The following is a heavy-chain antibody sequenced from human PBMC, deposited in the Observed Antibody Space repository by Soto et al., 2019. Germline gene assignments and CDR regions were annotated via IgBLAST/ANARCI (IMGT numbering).Heavy chain of an antibody. CDR2: ISSNGGST. CDR3: ARGLGVALTDPLDY. V-gene: IGHV3-64*01. CDR1: GFTFSSYA. J-gene: IGHJ4*02. Sequence: GGSLRLSCAASGFTFSSYAMHWVRQAPGKGLEYVSAISSNGGSTYYANSVKGRFTISRDNSKNTLYLQMGSLRAEDMAVYYCARGLGVALTDPLDYWGQGTLVTVSS. D-gene: IGHD6-19*01.